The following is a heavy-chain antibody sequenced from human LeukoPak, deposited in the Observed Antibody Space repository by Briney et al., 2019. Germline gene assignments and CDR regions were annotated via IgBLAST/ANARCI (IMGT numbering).Heavy chain of an antibody. CDR2: ITESGSTS. CDR1: GFTFSDYY. J-gene: IGHJ4*02. D-gene: IGHD5-18*01. Sequence: GGSLRLSCAASGFTFSDYYMSWIRQAPGKGLEWLSAITESGSTSYYADSVKGRFTISRDNSKNTLYLQMNSLRAEDTALYYCAKDRQAGYSYGRLDYWGRGTLVTVSS. CDR3: AKDRQAGYSYGRLDY. V-gene: IGHV3-23*01.